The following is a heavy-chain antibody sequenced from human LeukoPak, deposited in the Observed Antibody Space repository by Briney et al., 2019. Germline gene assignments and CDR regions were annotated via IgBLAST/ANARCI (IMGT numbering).Heavy chain of an antibody. J-gene: IGHJ6*02. CDR1: GYTFTSYY. D-gene: IGHD4-17*01. Sequence: ASVKVSCKASGYTFTSYYMHWVRQAPGQGLEWMGRINPNSGGTNYAQKFQGRVTMTRDTSISTAYMELSRLRSDDTAVYYCARDHTNPTVTTHYGMDVWGQGTTVTVSS. CDR2: INPNSGGT. CDR3: ARDHTNPTVTTHYGMDV. V-gene: IGHV1-2*06.